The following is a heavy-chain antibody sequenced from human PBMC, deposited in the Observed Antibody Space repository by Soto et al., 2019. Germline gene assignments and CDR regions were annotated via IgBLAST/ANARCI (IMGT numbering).Heavy chain of an antibody. Sequence: PSETLSLTCTVSGVSIHNSHSFWAWIRQPPGKGLQFIASVYHNGGAHYNSSLKSRVTISVDTANNQVSLRMRSLTAADTAFYYCGRVVEGATQHTDPDSWGQGILVTVSS. V-gene: IGHV4-39*01. CDR3: GRVVEGATQHTDPDS. CDR1: GVSIHNSHSF. CDR2: VYHNGGA. D-gene: IGHD2-21*01. J-gene: IGHJ5*01.